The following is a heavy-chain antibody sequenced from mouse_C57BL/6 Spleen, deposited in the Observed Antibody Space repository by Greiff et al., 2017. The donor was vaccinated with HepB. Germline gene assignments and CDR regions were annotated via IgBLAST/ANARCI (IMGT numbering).Heavy chain of an antibody. V-gene: IGHV10-1*01. CDR3: VRGGTNWAYAMDY. CDR1: GFSFNTYA. CDR2: IRSKSNNYAT. D-gene: IGHD4-1*01. Sequence: EVQGVESGGGLVQPKGSLKLSCAASGFSFNTYAMNWVRQAPGKGLEWVARIRSKSNNYATYYADSVKDRFTISRDDSESMLYLQMNNLKTEDTAMYYCVRGGTNWAYAMDYWGQGTSVTVSS. J-gene: IGHJ4*01.